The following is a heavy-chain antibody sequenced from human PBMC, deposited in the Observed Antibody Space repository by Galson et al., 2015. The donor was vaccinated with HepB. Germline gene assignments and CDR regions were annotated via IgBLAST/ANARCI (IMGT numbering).Heavy chain of an antibody. J-gene: IGHJ3*02. D-gene: IGHD4-17*01. CDR2: INTNTGNP. V-gene: IGHV7-4-1*02. Sequence: SCKASGYTFTSYAMNWVRQAPGQGLEWMGWINTNTGNPTYAQGFTGRFVFSLDTSVSTAYLQISSLKAEDTAVYYCARVGYGGYFDAFDIWGQGTMVTVSS. CDR1: GYTFTSYA. CDR3: ARVGYGGYFDAFDI.